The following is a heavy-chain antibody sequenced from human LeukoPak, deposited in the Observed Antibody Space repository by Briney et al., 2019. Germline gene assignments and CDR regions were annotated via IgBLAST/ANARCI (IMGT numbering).Heavy chain of an antibody. CDR3: ATDQGGAPTHN. V-gene: IGHV1-69*13. Sequence: GASVKVSCKASGGTFSSYAISWVRQAPGQGLEWMGGIIPIFGTANYAQKSQGRVTVTADESTSTAYMELSSLRSEDTAVYYCATDQGGAPTHNWGQGTLVTVSS. CDR1: GGTFSSYA. D-gene: IGHD3-16*01. J-gene: IGHJ4*02. CDR2: IIPIFGTA.